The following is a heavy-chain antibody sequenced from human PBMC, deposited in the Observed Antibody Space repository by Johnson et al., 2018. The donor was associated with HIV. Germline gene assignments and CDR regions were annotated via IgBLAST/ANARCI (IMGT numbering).Heavy chain of an antibody. Sequence: VQLVESGGGLVQPGGSLRLSCAASGFTFSSYGMSWVRQAPGKGLEWVSGVTGTGGDTYYAESVKGRFTISRDNAKTPLYLKVNRLGAEDTAVYYCAGDFRAENMLLWFGELQPDAFDIWGQGTMVTVSS. V-gene: IGHV3-23*04. CDR3: AGDFRAENMLLWFGELQPDAFDI. J-gene: IGHJ3*02. CDR1: GFTFSSYG. D-gene: IGHD3-10*01. CDR2: VTGTGGDT.